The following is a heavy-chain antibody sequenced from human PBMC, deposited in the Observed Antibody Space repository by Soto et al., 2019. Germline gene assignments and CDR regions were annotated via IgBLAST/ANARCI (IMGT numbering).Heavy chain of an antibody. CDR2: IFYTGNT. CDR3: ARLRDGYNHVNFDY. CDR1: GGSISSSGHY. V-gene: IGHV4-31*03. D-gene: IGHD5-12*01. J-gene: IGHJ4*02. Sequence: KTSETLSLTCTVSGGSISSSGHYWSWIRQHPGKGLEWIGYIFYTGNTYYNPSLKSRLIISVDTSKNQFSLKLSSVTAADTAVYYCARLRDGYNHVNFDYWGQGTLVTVSS.